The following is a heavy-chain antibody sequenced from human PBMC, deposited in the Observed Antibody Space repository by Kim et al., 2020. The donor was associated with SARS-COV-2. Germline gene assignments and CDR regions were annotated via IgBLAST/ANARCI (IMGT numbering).Heavy chain of an antibody. CDR3: AGDGILSYTRSWDY. V-gene: IGHV3-7*03. D-gene: IGHD6-13*01. Sequence: GGSLRLSCGAYGCTFRSYWMSWVRQAPGKGLEWVANIKEDGSGKQYVDSVKGRFVISRDNARNSLYLQLNSLRADDTAVYYCAGDGILSYTRSWDYWGPGSLVTVSS. CDR2: IKEDGSGK. J-gene: IGHJ4*02. CDR1: GCTFRSYW.